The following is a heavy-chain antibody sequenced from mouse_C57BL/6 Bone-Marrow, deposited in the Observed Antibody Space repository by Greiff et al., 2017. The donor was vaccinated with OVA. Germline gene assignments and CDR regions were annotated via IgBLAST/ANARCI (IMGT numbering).Heavy chain of an antibody. Sequence: QVQLQQSGAELVMPGASVKLSCKASGYTFTSYWMHWVKQRPGQGLEWIGEIDPSDSYTNYNQKFKGKSTLTVDKSSSTAYMQLSSLTSEDSAVYYCARRGIYYDYDGFDYWGQGTTLTVSS. CDR1: GYTFTSYW. D-gene: IGHD2-4*01. CDR3: ARRGIYYDYDGFDY. J-gene: IGHJ2*01. V-gene: IGHV1-69*01. CDR2: IDPSDSYT.